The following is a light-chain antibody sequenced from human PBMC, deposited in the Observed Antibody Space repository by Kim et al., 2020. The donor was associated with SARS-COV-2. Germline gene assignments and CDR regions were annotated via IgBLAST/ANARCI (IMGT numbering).Light chain of an antibody. V-gene: IGKV3-20*01. J-gene: IGKJ4*01. CDR3: QQDGISPLT. Sequence: EIVLTQSPGTLSLSPGERATLSCRASQSVSSSSLAWYQQKPGQAPRLLIYGASSRATGTPDTFSGSGSGTDFTLTISRLEPEDFAVYYCQQDGISPLTFVGGTKVDIK. CDR2: GAS. CDR1: QSVSSSS.